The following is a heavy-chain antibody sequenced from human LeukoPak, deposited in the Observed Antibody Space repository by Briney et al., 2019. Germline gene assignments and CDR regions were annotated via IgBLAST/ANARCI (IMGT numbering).Heavy chain of an antibody. CDR1: GITFSGSS. CDR3: TSEPMTIFGVAMDV. D-gene: IGHD3-3*01. J-gene: IGHJ6*03. V-gene: IGHV3-73*01. Sequence: GGSLRLSCAASGITFSGSSMHWVRQASGKGLEWVGRIKSKANSYATAYSASVKGRFTISRDDSKNTAYLQMNSLKTEDTAVYYCTSEPMTIFGVAMDVWGKGTTVTVSS. CDR2: IKSKANSYAT.